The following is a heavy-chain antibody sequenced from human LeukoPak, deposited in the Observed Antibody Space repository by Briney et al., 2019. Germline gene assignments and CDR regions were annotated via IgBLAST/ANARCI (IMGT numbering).Heavy chain of an antibody. J-gene: IGHJ5*02. D-gene: IGHD6-6*01. V-gene: IGHV3-21*01. CDR3: AREAAHDIGRRKNWFDP. CDR2: ISSSSSYI. Sequence: GGSLRLSCAASGFTFFTYSMNWVRQAPGKGLEWVSSISSSSSYIYYADSVKGRFTISRDNAKNSLYLQMNSLRAEDTAVYYCAREAAHDIGRRKNWFDPWGQGTLVTVSS. CDR1: GFTFFTYS.